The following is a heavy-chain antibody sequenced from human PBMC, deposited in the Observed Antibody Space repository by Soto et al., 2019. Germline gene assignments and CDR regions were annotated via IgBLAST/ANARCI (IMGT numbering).Heavy chain of an antibody. V-gene: IGHV4-59*01. CDR2: IYYSGST. J-gene: IGHJ3*02. CDR1: GGSISSYY. Sequence: QVQLQESGPGLVKPSETLSLTCTVSGGSISSYYWSWIRQPPGKGLEWIGYIYYSGSTNYNPSLKSRVAISVDTSKHQFSLKLSSVTAADTAVYYCARASIMITFGGVIVREMGAFDIWGQGTMVTVSS. D-gene: IGHD3-16*02. CDR3: ARASIMITFGGVIVREMGAFDI.